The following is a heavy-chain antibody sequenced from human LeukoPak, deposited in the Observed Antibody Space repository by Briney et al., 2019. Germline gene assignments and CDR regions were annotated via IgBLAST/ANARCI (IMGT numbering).Heavy chain of an antibody. CDR2: IKQDGSEK. CDR3: ARDQGAVAGLYYYYYYYMDV. D-gene: IGHD6-19*01. V-gene: IGHV3-7*01. CDR1: GFTFSSYW. Sequence: PGGSLRLSCAASGFTFSSYWMSRVRQAPGKGLEWGANIKQDGSEKYYVDSVKGRFTISRDNAKNSLYLQMNSLRAEDTAVYYCARDQGAVAGLYYYYYYYMDVWGKGTTVTVSS. J-gene: IGHJ6*03.